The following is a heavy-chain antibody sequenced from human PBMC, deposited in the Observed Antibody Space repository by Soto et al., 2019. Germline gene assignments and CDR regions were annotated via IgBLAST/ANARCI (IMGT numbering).Heavy chain of an antibody. CDR3: ARALSLIAARYYYYMDV. J-gene: IGHJ6*03. CDR2: IIPIFGTA. Sequence: ASVKVSCKASGGTFSSYAISWVRQAPGQGLEWMGGIIPIFGTANYAQKFQGRVTITADESTSTAYMELSSLRSEDTAVYYCARALSLIAARYYYYMDVWGKGTTVTVSS. V-gene: IGHV1-69*13. CDR1: GGTFSSYA. D-gene: IGHD6-6*01.